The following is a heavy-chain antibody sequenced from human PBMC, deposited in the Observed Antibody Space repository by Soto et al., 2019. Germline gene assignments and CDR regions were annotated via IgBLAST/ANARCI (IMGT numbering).Heavy chain of an antibody. V-gene: IGHV3-21*01. CDR1: GFTFSSYN. D-gene: IGHD2-2*01. CDR2: ISSSSSYI. CDR3: ARDLAVIPAAGFDF. Sequence: EVQLVESGGGLVKPGGSLRLSCAASGFTFSSYNMNWVRQAPGKGLEWVSSISSSSSYIYYADSVKGRFTISRDNAKNSLYLQMNSLRAEDTAVYYCARDLAVIPAAGFDFWGQGALVTISS. J-gene: IGHJ4*02.